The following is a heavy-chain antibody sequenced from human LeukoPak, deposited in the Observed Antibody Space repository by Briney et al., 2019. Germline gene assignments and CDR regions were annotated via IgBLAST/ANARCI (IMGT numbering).Heavy chain of an antibody. D-gene: IGHD3-22*01. J-gene: IGHJ4*02. V-gene: IGHV1-18*01. CDR3: ARDYYDRFGYGAFDY. CDR1: GYTFTSYG. CDR2: ISAYNGNT. Sequence: VASVKVSCKASGYTFTSYGISWVRQAPGQGLEWMGWISAYNGNTNYAQKLQGRVTMTTDTSTSTAYMELSRLTSDDTAVYYCARDYYDRFGYGAFDYWGQGTLVTVSS.